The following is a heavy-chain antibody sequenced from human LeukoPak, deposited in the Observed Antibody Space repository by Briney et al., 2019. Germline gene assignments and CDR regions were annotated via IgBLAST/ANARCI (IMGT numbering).Heavy chain of an antibody. D-gene: IGHD4-23*01. J-gene: IGHJ4*02. V-gene: IGHV3-11*04. CDR1: GFTFSDYY. Sequence: PGGSLRLSCAASGFTFSDYYMSWIRQAPGKGLEWVSYINGGGSPIYYADSVRGRFTISRDNAKNSLYLQMNSLRAEDTAVYYCASLHDYGGRRNDYWGQGTLVTVSS. CDR2: INGGGSPI. CDR3: ASLHDYGGRRNDY.